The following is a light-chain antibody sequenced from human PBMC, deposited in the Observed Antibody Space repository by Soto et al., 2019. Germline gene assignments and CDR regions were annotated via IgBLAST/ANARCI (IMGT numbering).Light chain of an antibody. Sequence: DIQMTQFPSSLSASVGGRVTITCRASQSISYYLNWYQQRPGRAPNLLIYAASNLQSGVSSRFSGSGSGTDFSLTINSLQPEDFATYFCQQTFNAPFTFGPGTKV. J-gene: IGKJ3*01. CDR3: QQTFNAPFT. V-gene: IGKV1-39*01. CDR1: QSISYY. CDR2: AAS.